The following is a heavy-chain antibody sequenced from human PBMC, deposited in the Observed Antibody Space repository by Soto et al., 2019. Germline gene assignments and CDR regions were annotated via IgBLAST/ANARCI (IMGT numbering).Heavy chain of an antibody. CDR2: ISYDGSNK. D-gene: IGHD5-12*01. V-gene: IGHV3-30*18. CDR3: AKAKWPDD. J-gene: IGHJ4*02. CDR1: GFTFSSYG. Sequence: RGSLRLSCAASGFTFSSYGMHWVRQAPGKGLEWVAVISYDGSNKYYADSVKGRFTISRDNSKNTLYLQMNSLRAEDTAVYYCAKAKWPDDWGQGTLVTGSS.